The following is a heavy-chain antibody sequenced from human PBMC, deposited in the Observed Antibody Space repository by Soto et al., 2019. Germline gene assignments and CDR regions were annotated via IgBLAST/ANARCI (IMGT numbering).Heavy chain of an antibody. CDR2: IDLHSGGT. Sequence: ASVKVSCKASGVTLTSTAVQWVRQARGQRLEWMGWIDLHSGGTNYPQKFQGRVTMTRDTSLSTVYMTLIRLTSDDTAEYYCARDLAKGGGSAGFDYWGQGTLVTVSS. V-gene: IGHV1-2*02. J-gene: IGHJ4*02. CDR1: GVTLTSTA. D-gene: IGHD1-26*01. CDR3: ARDLAKGGGSAGFDY.